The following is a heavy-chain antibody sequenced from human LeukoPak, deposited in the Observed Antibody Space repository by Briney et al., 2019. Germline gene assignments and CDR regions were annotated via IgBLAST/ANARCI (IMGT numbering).Heavy chain of an antibody. CDR2: ISSSGSTI. Sequence: PGGSLRLSCAASGFTFSSYEMNWVRQAPGKGLEWVSYISSSGSTIYYADSVKGRFTISRDNAKNSLYLQMNSLRAEDTAVYYCALLCSPHRCGDYWGQGTLVTVFS. D-gene: IGHD2-2*01. CDR3: ALLCSPHRCGDY. J-gene: IGHJ4*02. CDR1: GFTFSSYE. V-gene: IGHV3-48*03.